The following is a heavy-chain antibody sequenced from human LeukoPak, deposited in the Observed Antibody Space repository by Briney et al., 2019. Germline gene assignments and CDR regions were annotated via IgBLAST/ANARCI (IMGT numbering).Heavy chain of an antibody. J-gene: IGHJ5*02. CDR1: GGSISSSSYY. D-gene: IGHD6-13*01. CDR3: ARQGIAAAGTGDWFDP. V-gene: IGHV4-39*01. CDR2: IYYSGST. Sequence: SETLSLTCTVSGGSISSSSYYWGWIRQPPGKGLEWIGSIYYSGSTYYNPPLKSRVTISVDTSKNQFSLKLSSVTAADTAVYYCARQGIAAAGTGDWFDPWGQGTLVTVSS.